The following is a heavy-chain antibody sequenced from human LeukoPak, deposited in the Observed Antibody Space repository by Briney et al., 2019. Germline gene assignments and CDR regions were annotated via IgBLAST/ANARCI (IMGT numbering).Heavy chain of an antibody. CDR3: AKDAGPHDYPSGY. J-gene: IGHJ4*02. CDR2: ISYDGSNK. Sequence: GGSLRLSCAASGFTFSSYGKHWVRQAPGKGLEWVAVISYDGSNKYYADSVKGRFTISRDNSKNTLYLQMNSLRAEDTAVYYCAKDAGPHDYPSGYWGQGTLVTVSS. D-gene: IGHD4-11*01. V-gene: IGHV3-30*18. CDR1: GFTFSSYG.